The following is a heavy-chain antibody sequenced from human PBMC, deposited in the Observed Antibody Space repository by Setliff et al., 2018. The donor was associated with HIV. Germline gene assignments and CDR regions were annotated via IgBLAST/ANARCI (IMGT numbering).Heavy chain of an antibody. CDR1: GVSIVTGGFY. CDR3: ARDLHANWHVVDI. J-gene: IGHJ3*02. Sequence: NPSETLSLTCSVSGVSIVTGGFYYNWIRHHPGTGLEWIGTVYYTGKTYYNPSLQSRLTMSADTSKNQLYLKINSVTAADTAVYFCARDLHANWHVVDIWGPGTMVTVSS. V-gene: IGHV4-31*03. D-gene: IGHD2-15*01. CDR2: VYYTGKT.